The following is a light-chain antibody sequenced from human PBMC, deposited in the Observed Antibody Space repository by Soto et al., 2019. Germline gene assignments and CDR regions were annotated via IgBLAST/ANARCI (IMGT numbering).Light chain of an antibody. CDR2: GAS. J-gene: IGKJ1*01. CDR3: QQYGSSPRAT. CDR1: QSVSSSY. V-gene: IGKV3-20*01. Sequence: EIVLTQSPGTLSLSPGERATLSCRASQSVSSSYLAWYQQKPGQAPRLVIYGASSRATGIPDRISGSVSETDFTLTNSKLEHEDFAVYYSQQYGSSPRATFGQGTKVEIK.